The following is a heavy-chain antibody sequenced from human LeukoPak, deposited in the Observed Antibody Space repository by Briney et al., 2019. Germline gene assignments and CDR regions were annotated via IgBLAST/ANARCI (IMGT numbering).Heavy chain of an antibody. CDR2: ISYDGSNK. CDR3: AKDSEYQLLNNLFDP. J-gene: IGHJ5*02. CDR1: GCTFSSYG. V-gene: IGHV3-30*18. D-gene: IGHD2-2*01. Sequence: PGRSLRLSCAASGCTFSSYGMHWVRQAPGKGLEWVAVISYDGSNKYYADSVKGRFTISRDNSKNTLFLQMNSLRAEDTAVYYCAKDSEYQLLNNLFDPWGQGTLVTVSS.